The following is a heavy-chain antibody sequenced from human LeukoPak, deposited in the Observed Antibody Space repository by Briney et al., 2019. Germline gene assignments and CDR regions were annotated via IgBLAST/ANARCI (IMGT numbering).Heavy chain of an antibody. CDR2: INPNSGGT. V-gene: IGHV1-2*02. J-gene: IGHJ5*02. Sequence: GASVKVSCKASGYTFTGYYMHWVRQAPGQGLEWLGWINPNSGGTNYAQKFQGRVTMTRDTSISTAYMELSRLRSDDTAVYYCASDRGEYYYDSSGYLFDPWGQGTLDTVSS. CDR3: ASDRGEYYYDSSGYLFDP. CDR1: GYTFTGYY. D-gene: IGHD3-22*01.